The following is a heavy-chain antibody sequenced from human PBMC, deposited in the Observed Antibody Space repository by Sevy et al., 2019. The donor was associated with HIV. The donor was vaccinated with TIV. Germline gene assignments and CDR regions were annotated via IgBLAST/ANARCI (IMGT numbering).Heavy chain of an antibody. J-gene: IGHJ4*02. V-gene: IGHV4-39*01. D-gene: IGHD6-19*01. CDR2: ILYTGST. Sequence: SETLSLTCTVSGASISSSGYYWGWIRQPPGKGLEWIASILYTGSTYYNPSLRSRVTISAEASKNQFSLRLNSVTAADTAVYYCAGPTLTYSSGWSSYDHWGQGTVVTVSS. CDR1: GASISSSGYY. CDR3: AGPTLTYSSGWSSYDH.